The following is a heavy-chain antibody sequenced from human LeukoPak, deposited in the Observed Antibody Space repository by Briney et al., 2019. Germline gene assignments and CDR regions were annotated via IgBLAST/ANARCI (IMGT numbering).Heavy chain of an antibody. D-gene: IGHD4-11*01. CDR1: GFTFSSYG. CDR2: ISYDGSNK. CDR3: ARDSTETGYYFDY. J-gene: IGHJ4*02. V-gene: IGHV3-30*03. Sequence: GGSLRLSCAASGFTFSSYGMHWVRQAPGKGLEWVAVISYDGSNKYYADSVRGRFTISRDNSKNTLYLQMNSLRADDTAVYYCARDSTETGYYFDYWGQGTLVTVSS.